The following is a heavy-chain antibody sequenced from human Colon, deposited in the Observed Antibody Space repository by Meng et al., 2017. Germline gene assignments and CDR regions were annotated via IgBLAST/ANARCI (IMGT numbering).Heavy chain of an antibody. CDR2: NYYSGST. J-gene: IGHJ4*02. CDR1: GGSISTYY. V-gene: IGHV4-59*08. CDR3: ARHQNGGTYPLDY. Sequence: QGQLQAPGPGLVKPSETLSLTCAVSGGSISTYYWSWIRQPPGKGLEWIGNNYYSGSTNYNPSLASRVTISVDSSKNQFSLKLSSVTAADTAVYYCARHQNGGTYPLDYWGQGTLVTVSS. D-gene: IGHD3-16*02.